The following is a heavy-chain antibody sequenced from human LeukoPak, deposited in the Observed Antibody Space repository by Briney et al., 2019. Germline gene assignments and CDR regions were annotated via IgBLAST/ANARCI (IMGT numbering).Heavy chain of an antibody. CDR3: AKEGTASKPSDLDY. V-gene: IGHV3-30*02. CDR2: IRYDGSNK. J-gene: IGHJ4*02. CDR1: GFVFTDYG. D-gene: IGHD1/OR15-1a*01. Sequence: GGPLRLPCAASGFVFTDYGTDCVRQAPGKGLEWVTFIRYDGSNKYYADSVKGRFTISRENSENTVYLQMNSLGGEDTAVYYCAKEGTASKPSDLDYWGLGTLVTVSS.